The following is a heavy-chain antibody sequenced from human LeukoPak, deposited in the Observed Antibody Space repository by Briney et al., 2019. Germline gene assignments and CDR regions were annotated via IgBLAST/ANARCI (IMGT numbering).Heavy chain of an antibody. D-gene: IGHD2-15*01. J-gene: IGHJ5*02. CDR3: AREPTPGVSGGGCP. Sequence: PSETLSLTCTVSGGSISSGGYYWSWIRQHPGKGLEWIGYIYYSGSTYYNPSLKSRVTISVDTSKNQFSLKLSSVTAADTAVYYCAREPTPGVSGGGCPWGQGTLVTVSS. CDR2: IYYSGST. CDR1: GGSISSGGYY. V-gene: IGHV4-31*03.